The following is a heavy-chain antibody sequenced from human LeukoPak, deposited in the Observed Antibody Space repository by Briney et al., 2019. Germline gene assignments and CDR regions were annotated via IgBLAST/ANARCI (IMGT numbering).Heavy chain of an antibody. V-gene: IGHV3-48*03. Sequence: GGSLRLSCAASGFSFSNYEMNWFRQAPGKGLEWISYISYTGSTTYQPDSVKGRFTISRDNAKNSLYLQMNSLRVEDTAIYYCAGCRTISCYSAFDFWGQGTMVTVSS. D-gene: IGHD2-2*01. CDR1: GFSFSNYE. CDR3: AGCRTISCYSAFDF. CDR2: ISYTGSTT. J-gene: IGHJ3*01.